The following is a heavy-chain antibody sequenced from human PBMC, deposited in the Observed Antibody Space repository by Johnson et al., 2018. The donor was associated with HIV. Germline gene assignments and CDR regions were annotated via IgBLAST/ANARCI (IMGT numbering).Heavy chain of an antibody. J-gene: IGHJ3*02. CDR2: ISWNSGSI. V-gene: IGHV3-9*01. CDR1: GFAFSSYG. D-gene: IGHD3-9*01. CDR3: AKGDLTGWSTDALDI. Sequence: VQLVESGGGVVQPGRSLRLSCVASGFAFSSYGMHWVRQAPGKGLEWVSGISWNSGSIGYADSVKGRFTISRDNAKNSLYLQMTSLRPEDTALYYCAKGDLTGWSTDALDIWGQGTMVTVSS.